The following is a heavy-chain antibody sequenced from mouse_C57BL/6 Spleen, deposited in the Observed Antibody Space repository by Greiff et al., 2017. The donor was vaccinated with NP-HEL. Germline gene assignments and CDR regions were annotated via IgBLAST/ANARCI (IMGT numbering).Heavy chain of an antibody. V-gene: IGHV5-4*01. J-gene: IGHJ4*01. D-gene: IGHD4-1*01. CDR3: ARDPSLTGYAMDY. Sequence: EVKVEESGGGLVKPGGSLKLSCAASGFTFSSYAMSWVRQTPEKRLEWVATISDGGSYTYYPDNVKGRFTISRDNAKNNLYLQMSQLKSEDTAMYYCARDPSLTGYAMDYWGQGTSVTVSS. CDR2: ISDGGSYT. CDR1: GFTFSSYA.